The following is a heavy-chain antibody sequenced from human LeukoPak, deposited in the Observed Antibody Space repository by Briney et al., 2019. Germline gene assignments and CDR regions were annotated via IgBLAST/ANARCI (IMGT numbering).Heavy chain of an antibody. V-gene: IGHV1-18*01. CDR3: ARGLSPTYYYDSSGYY. D-gene: IGHD3-22*01. CDR1: GYTFTSYG. Sequence: ASVKVSCKASGYTFTSYGISWVRQAPGQGLEWMGWISAYNGNTNYAQKLQGRVTMTTDTSTSTAYMEPRSLRSDDTAVYYCARGLSPTYYYDSSGYYWGQGTLVTVSS. J-gene: IGHJ4*02. CDR2: ISAYNGNT.